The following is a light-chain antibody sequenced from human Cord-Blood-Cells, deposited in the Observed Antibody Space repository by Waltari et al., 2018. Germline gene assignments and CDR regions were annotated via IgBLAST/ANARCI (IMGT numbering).Light chain of an antibody. Sequence: QSALTQPPSASGSPGQSVTISCTGTSSDVGGYNYVSWYQQHPGKAPKLMIYEVSELPAGRPDRFSGSKSGNTASLTVSGLQAEDEADYYCSSYAGSNNYWVFGGGTKLTVL. V-gene: IGLV2-8*01. CDR1: SSDVGGYNY. CDR2: EVS. CDR3: SSYAGSNNYWV. J-gene: IGLJ3*02.